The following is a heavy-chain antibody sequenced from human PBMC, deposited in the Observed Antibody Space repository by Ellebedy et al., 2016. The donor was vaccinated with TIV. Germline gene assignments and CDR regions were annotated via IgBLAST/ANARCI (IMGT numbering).Heavy chain of an antibody. V-gene: IGHV4-39*01. CDR2: IIYSGST. J-gene: IGHJ4*02. Sequence: SETLSLXXTVSGGSISSSSYSLGWFRQPPGKGLEWIGSIIYSGSTDYNPSLKSRVTISVDTSKNQFSLKLSSVTAADTAVYYCARGFPWLRFVGYYFDYWGQGTLVTVSS. CDR3: ARGFPWLRFVGYYFDY. CDR1: GGSISSSSYS. D-gene: IGHD5-12*01.